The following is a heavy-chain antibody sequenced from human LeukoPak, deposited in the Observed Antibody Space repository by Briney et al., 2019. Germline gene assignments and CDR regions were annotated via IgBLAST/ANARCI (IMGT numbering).Heavy chain of an antibody. CDR3: ARGWRSNYYFDL. D-gene: IGHD1-7*01. V-gene: IGHV6-1*01. J-gene: IGHJ2*01. Sequence: SQTLSRTCDISGDSVSSDSAAWNWIRQSPSRGLEWLGRTYYRSKWYNEYAVSVKSRITIKPDTSKNQFSLHLNSATPEDTAVYYCARGWRSNYYFDLWGRGTLVTVSS. CDR2: TYYRSKWYN. CDR1: GDSVSSDSAA.